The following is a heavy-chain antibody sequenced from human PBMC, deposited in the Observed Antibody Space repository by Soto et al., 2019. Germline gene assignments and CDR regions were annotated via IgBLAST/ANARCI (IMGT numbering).Heavy chain of an antibody. V-gene: IGHV3-21*06. CDR2: ISSTTNYI. CDR1: GFTFTRYS. Sequence: VRLSCAASGFTFTRYSMNWVRQAPGKGLEWVSSISSTTNYIYYGDSMKGRFTISRDNAKNSLYLEMNSLRAEDTAVYYCARESEDLTPNFDYWGQGTLVTVSS. J-gene: IGHJ4*02. CDR3: ARESEDLTPNFDY.